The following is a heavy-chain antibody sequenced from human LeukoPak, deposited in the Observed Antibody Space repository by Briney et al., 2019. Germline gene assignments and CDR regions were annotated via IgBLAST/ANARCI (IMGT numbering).Heavy chain of an antibody. CDR1: GFTFNTYW. V-gene: IGHV3-7*01. CDR2: IKQDGNEK. J-gene: IGHJ4*02. Sequence: GGSLRLSCATSGFTFNTYWMTWVRQTPGKGLEWVANIKQDGNEKYYLDSVKSRFTISRDNAKNSLYLQMNSLRAEDTAVYYCARSDSSSWYTTVDYWGQGTLVTVSS. D-gene: IGHD6-13*01. CDR3: ARSDSSSWYTTVDY.